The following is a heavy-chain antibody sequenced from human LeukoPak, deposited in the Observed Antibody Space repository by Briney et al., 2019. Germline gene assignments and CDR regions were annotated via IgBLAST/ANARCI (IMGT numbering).Heavy chain of an antibody. CDR2: IYYSGST. J-gene: IGHJ4*02. D-gene: IGHD6-19*01. CDR3: ARDCVSSGFDY. Sequence: TLSLTCTVSGGSVSSSSYYWGWIRQPPGKGLEWIGSIYYSGSTYYNPSLKSRVTISVDTSKNQFSLKLSSVTAADTAVYYCARDCVSSGFDYWGQGTLVTVSS. CDR1: GGSVSSSSYY. V-gene: IGHV4-39*07.